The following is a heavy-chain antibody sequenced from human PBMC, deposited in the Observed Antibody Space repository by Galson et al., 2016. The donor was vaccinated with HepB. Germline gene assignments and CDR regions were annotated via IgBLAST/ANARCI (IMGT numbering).Heavy chain of an antibody. J-gene: IGHJ4*02. CDR2: IYPGDSDT. CDR1: GYSFSNYW. D-gene: IGHD5-18*01. V-gene: IGHV5-51*01. CDR3: ARADYGYTGAIDF. Sequence: QSGAEVKKPGKSLKISCKGSGYSFSNYWIGWVRQMPGKGLEWMGIIYPGDSDTRYSPSFQDQVTIPADKSTNTAFLQWSSVRASDTGIYFCARADYGYTGAIDFWGQGTLVAVSS.